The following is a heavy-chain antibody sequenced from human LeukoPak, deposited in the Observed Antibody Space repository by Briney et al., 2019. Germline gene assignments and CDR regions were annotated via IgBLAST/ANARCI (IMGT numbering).Heavy chain of an antibody. V-gene: IGHV3-21*01. CDR2: FGSDLSFR. J-gene: IGHJ6*03. D-gene: IGHD1-1*01. Sequence: GGSLRLSCAGSGFTFSHYSMNWVRQAPGKGLEWVASFGSDLSFRSVADSLKGRFTISRDNAENSIYLHMNSLRAEDTAVYYCARGGRTGTTLEYYYYYYYMDVWGKGTTVTVSS. CDR3: ARGGRTGTTLEYYYYYYYMDV. CDR1: GFTFSHYS.